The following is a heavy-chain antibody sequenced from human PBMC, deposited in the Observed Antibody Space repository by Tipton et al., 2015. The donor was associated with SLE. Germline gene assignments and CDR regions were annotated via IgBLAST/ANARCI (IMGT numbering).Heavy chain of an antibody. D-gene: IGHD4-17*01. CDR2: INHSGST. CDR3: ATTTTVTKDFQH. V-gene: IGHV4-34*01. J-gene: IGHJ1*01. CDR1: GGSFSGYY. Sequence: TLSLTCAVYGGSFSGYYWSWIRQPPGKGLEWIGEINHSGSTNYNPSLKSRVTISVDTSKNQFSLKLSSVTAADTAVYYCATTTTVTKDFQHWGQGTLVTVSS.